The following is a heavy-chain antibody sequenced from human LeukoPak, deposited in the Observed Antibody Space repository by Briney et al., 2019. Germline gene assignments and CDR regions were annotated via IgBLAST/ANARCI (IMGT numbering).Heavy chain of an antibody. CDR3: ARGSGWLDY. J-gene: IGHJ4*02. Sequence: GGSLTLSCAPSGFTVSNTFMSWVRQAPGKGLEWVSVIYSVGTTYYADSVKGRFTISRDNSKNTLYLQMNSLRAEDTAVYYCARGSGWLDYWGQGTLVTVSS. V-gene: IGHV3-53*01. CDR1: GFTVSNTF. CDR2: IYSVGTT. D-gene: IGHD6-19*01.